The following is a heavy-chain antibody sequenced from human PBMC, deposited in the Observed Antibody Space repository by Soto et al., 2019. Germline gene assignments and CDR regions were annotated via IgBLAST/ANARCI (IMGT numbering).Heavy chain of an antibody. Sequence: QVQLQESGPGLVQPSETLSLTCTVSGGSVSGASYYWSWIRQLPGKGLEWIGNIDHSGATNYNPSLKTRATISVDTSKKQSSLKLTSVTSADTAVYYCARGLDFYGSGSPDLNGYWGQGTLVTVSS. D-gene: IGHD3-10*01. CDR1: GGSVSGASYY. CDR2: IDHSGAT. J-gene: IGHJ4*02. CDR3: ARGLDFYGSGSPDLNGY. V-gene: IGHV4-61*01.